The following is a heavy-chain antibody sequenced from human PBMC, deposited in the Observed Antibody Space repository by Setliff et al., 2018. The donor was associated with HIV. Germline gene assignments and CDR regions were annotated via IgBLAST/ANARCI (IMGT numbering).Heavy chain of an antibody. J-gene: IGHJ4*02. CDR3: ATYSSSWPDY. CDR1: GGTFSSYA. V-gene: IGHV1-69*13. Sequence: SVKVSCKASGGTFSSYAINWVRQAPGQGLEWMGGIIPIFGKANYAQKFQGRVTITADESTNTAYMEMSSLRSEDTAVYYCATYSSSWPDYWGQGTLVTVSS. CDR2: IIPIFGKA. D-gene: IGHD6-13*01.